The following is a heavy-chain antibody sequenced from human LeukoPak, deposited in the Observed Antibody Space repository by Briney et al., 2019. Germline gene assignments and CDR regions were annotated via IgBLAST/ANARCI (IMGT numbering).Heavy chain of an antibody. CDR1: GFTFSSYA. D-gene: IGHD2-15*01. CDR2: ISGSGRST. Sequence: GGSLRLSCAASGFTFSSYAMTWVRQAPGKGLEWVSTISGSGRSTYYADSVKGRFTISRDNSRNTLYLQMNTLRAEDTAVYFCAKSPVSSCRGSFCYPFDYWGQGNLVTVSS. J-gene: IGHJ4*02. CDR3: AKSPVSSCRGSFCYPFDY. V-gene: IGHV3-23*01.